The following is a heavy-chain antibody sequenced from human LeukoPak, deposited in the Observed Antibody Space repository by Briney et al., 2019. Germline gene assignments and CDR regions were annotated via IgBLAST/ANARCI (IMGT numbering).Heavy chain of an antibody. D-gene: IGHD6-19*01. CDR2: INHSGST. CDR3: ARAIAVAAFGY. V-gene: IGHV4-34*01. Sequence: LEWIGEINHSGSTNYNPSLKSRVTISVDTSKNQFSLKLSSVTAADTAVYYCARAIAVAAFGYWGQGTLVTVSS. J-gene: IGHJ4*02.